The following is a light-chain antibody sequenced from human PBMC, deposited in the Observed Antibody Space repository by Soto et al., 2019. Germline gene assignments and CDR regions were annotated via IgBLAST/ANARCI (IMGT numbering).Light chain of an antibody. CDR3: QQYNNWLIT. V-gene: IGKV3-15*01. CDR1: QSVSSN. Sequence: EIVMTQSPATLSVSPGERATLSCRASQSVSSNLAWYQQEPGQAPRLLIYGASTRATGIPARFSDSGSGTEFTLTISSLQSEDFAVYYCQQYNNWLITFGQGTRLEIK. CDR2: GAS. J-gene: IGKJ5*01.